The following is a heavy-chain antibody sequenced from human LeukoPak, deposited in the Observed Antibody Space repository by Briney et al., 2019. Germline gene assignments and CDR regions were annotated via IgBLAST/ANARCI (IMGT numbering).Heavy chain of an antibody. D-gene: IGHD3-22*01. CDR1: GYPLTGYY. V-gene: IGHV1-2*02. J-gene: IGHJ1*01. CDR3: AREDLYYYDSSGSEYFQH. CDR2: INPNNGGT. Sequence: ASVKVSCKASGYPLTGYYTHWVRQTPGQGLEWMGWINPNNGGTNYAQKFQGRVSMTRDTSINTAYMELTRLTSDDTAVYYCAREDLYYYDSSGSEYFQHWGQGTLVTVSS.